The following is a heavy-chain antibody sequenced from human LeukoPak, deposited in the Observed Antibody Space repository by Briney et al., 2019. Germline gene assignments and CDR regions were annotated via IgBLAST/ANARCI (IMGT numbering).Heavy chain of an antibody. CDR1: LGSISTDY. V-gene: IGHV4-59*01. CDR2: IYYSGSA. CDR3: ARNRPNDDADYYACFDG. J-gene: IGHJ4*01. Sequence: WETLTLTYTEPLGSISTDYRSSIRQPPGKGLEWIGYIYYSGSANYNPSLKSRVTISVDTSKNQLSLKLSPVIAADTAVYYCARNRPNDDADYYACFDGWGPLTLVTVSS. D-gene: IGHD4-17*01.